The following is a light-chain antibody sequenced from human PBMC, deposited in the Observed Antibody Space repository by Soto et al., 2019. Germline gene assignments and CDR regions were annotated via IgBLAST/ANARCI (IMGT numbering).Light chain of an antibody. V-gene: IGKV3-20*01. CDR2: DAS. J-gene: IGKJ1*01. CDR3: QQYDVLPRP. Sequence: PGSRATHSCTTSQSLRGNFLAWYQQKPGQAPRLLIYDASSRAAGIPDRFSGSGSGTDFTLTITRLEPEDFAVYHCQQYDVLPRPVGQGTKVDIK. CDR1: QSLRGNF.